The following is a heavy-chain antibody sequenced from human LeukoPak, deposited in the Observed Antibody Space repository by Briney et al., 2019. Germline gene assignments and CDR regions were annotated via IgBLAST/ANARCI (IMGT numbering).Heavy chain of an antibody. Sequence: GRSLRLSCAASGFTFSSYGMHWVRQAPGKGLEWVAVISYDGSNKYYADSVKGRFTISRDNAKNSLYLQMNSLRAEVTAVYYCARDLQIAARQGSYFDYWGQGTLVTVSP. D-gene: IGHD6-6*01. J-gene: IGHJ4*02. CDR2: ISYDGSNK. V-gene: IGHV3-30*03. CDR1: GFTFSSYG. CDR3: ARDLQIAARQGSYFDY.